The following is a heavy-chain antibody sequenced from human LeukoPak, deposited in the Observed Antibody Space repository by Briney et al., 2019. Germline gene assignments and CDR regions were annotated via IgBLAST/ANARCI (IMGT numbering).Heavy chain of an antibody. J-gene: IGHJ4*02. V-gene: IGHV3-23*01. D-gene: IGHD3-16*01. CDR1: GFTFRAYT. CDR3: ARDVKSDGVWDIDH. CDR2: IYGSGEGQT. Sequence: PGGSLRLSCAASGFTFRAYTMNWVRQAPGKGLEWVSGIYGSGEGQTFYADSVRGRFTISRDDSRNLVFLHMDNLRVEDTALYYCARDVKSDGVWDIDHWGQGTLVTVSS.